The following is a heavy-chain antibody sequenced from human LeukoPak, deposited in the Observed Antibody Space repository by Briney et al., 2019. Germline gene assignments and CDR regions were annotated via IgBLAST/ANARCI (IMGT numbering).Heavy chain of an antibody. J-gene: IGHJ4*02. CDR3: ASPPTGGWGLEHNY. D-gene: IGHD1/OR15-1a*01. CDR2: IWYDGNNK. Sequence: PGGSLRLSCAASGFTFSSYGMHWVRQAPGKGLEWVALIWYDGNNKYYADSVKGRFTISRDNSKNTLYLQMNSLRAEDTAVYYCASPPTGGWGLEHNYWGQGTLVTVSS. CDR1: GFTFSSYG. V-gene: IGHV3-30*02.